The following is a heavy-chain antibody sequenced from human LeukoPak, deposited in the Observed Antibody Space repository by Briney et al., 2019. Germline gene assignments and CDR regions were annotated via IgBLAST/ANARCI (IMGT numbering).Heavy chain of an antibody. D-gene: IGHD3-10*01. V-gene: IGHV4-34*01. CDR1: GGSFSGYY. CDR3: ARGASWFGESLYYFDY. J-gene: IGHJ4*02. CDR2: INHSGST. Sequence: SETLSLTCAVYGGSFSGYYWSWIRQPPGKGLEWIGEINHSGSTNYNPSLKSRVTISVDTSKNQFSLKLSSVTATDTAVYYCARGASWFGESLYYFDYWGQGTLVTVSS.